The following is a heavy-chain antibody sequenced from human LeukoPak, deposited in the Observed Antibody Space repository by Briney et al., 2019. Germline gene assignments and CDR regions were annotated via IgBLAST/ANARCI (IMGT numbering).Heavy chain of an antibody. CDR1: GYSISRGYH. CDR2: IHHSGNT. Sequence: SETLSLTCAVSGYSISRGYHWGWIRQPPGKGLEWIGSIHHSGNTYYNSSLKSRVTISVDTSKNQFSLKANSVTAADTAVYYCARVDWNPDYWGQGTLVAVSS. CDR3: ARVDWNPDY. V-gene: IGHV4-38-2*01. D-gene: IGHD1-1*01. J-gene: IGHJ4*02.